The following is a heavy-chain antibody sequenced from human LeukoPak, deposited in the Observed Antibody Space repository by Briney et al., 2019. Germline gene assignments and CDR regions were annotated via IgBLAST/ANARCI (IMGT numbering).Heavy chain of an antibody. D-gene: IGHD6-13*01. CDR2: TYYRSKWYN. CDR3: ARSAAAILGVLFEEFDY. Sequence: SQTLSLTCAISGDSVSSNSAAWNWIRQSPSRGLEWLGRTYYRSKWYNDYAVSVKSRITINPDTSKNQFSLQLNSVTPEDTAVYYCARSAAAILGVLFEEFDYWGQGTLITVSS. CDR1: GDSVSSNSAA. V-gene: IGHV6-1*01. J-gene: IGHJ4*02.